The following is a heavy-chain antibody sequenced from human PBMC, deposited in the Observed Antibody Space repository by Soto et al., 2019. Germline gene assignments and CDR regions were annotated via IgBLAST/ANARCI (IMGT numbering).Heavy chain of an antibody. Sequence: PSQTLSLTCAISGDSVSSNTASWNWIRQSPSRGLEWLGRTYFRSKWYNDYAVSVKSRIIINPDTSNNQFSLQLNSVTPEDTAVDFCAKGDNLGPKTGYAFDPWGQGIMVTVSS. CDR3: AKGDNLGPKTGYAFDP. J-gene: IGHJ5*02. CDR1: GDSVSSNTAS. V-gene: IGHV6-1*01. D-gene: IGHD5-12*01. CDR2: TYFRSKWYN.